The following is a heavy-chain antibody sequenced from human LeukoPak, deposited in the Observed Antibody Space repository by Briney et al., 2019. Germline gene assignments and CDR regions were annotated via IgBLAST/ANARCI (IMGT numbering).Heavy chain of an antibody. Sequence: GGSLRLSCAASGFTFSSYSMNWVRQAPGKGLEWVSSISSSSSYIYYADSVKGRFTISRDNAKNSLYLQMNSLRAEDTAVYYCARVGAIPRVGATIGLISNYFDYWGQGTLVTVSS. CDR1: GFTFSSYS. CDR3: ARVGAIPRVGATIGLISNYFDY. D-gene: IGHD1-26*01. V-gene: IGHV3-21*01. CDR2: ISSSSSYI. J-gene: IGHJ4*02.